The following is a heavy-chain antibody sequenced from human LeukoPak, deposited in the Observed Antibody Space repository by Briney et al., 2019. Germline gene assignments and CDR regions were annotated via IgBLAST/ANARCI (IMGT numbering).Heavy chain of an antibody. CDR2: ISGSGAST. Sequence: GGSLRLSCAASGFTFRTYAMSWVRQGPGKGLEWVSLISGSGASTYYADSVKGRFTISRDNSKNTLYLQMNSLRAEDTAVYYCAKSGGSGTLYYFDYWGQGTLVTGSS. CDR3: AKSGGSGTLYYFDY. J-gene: IGHJ4*02. CDR1: GFTFRTYA. D-gene: IGHD3-10*01. V-gene: IGHV3-23*01.